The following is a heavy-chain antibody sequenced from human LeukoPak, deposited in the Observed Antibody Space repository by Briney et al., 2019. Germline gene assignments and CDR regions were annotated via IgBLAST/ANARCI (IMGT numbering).Heavy chain of an antibody. CDR2: ISPGGST. CDR1: GFTFGTYG. D-gene: IGHD3-22*01. J-gene: IGHJ4*02. Sequence: QTGGSLRLSCAASGFTFGTYGMTWVRQAPGKGLEWVSAISPGGSTFYADSVKGRFTISRDNSKNTLYLQMISLRAEDTAVYYCAKEFNYYDGSGYRTNFDYWGQGTLVTVSS. CDR3: AKEFNYYDGSGYRTNFDY. V-gene: IGHV3-23*01.